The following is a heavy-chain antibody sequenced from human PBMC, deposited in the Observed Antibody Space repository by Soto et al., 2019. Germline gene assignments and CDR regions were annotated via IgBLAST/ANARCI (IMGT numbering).Heavy chain of an antibody. V-gene: IGHV3-23*01. J-gene: IGHJ1*01. Sequence: EVLLLESGGGLVQPGGSLRLSCAASGFTFADYAMSWVRQAPGKGLEWVSGIIDTSGNTYYADSVKGRFSISRDNIENTLYLQMNSLTAEDTAVYYCAKDFDGYGVVDFFRNWGQGTLVTVSS. CDR1: GFTFADYA. D-gene: IGHD2-2*01. CDR3: AKDFDGYGVVDFFRN. CDR2: IIDTSGNT.